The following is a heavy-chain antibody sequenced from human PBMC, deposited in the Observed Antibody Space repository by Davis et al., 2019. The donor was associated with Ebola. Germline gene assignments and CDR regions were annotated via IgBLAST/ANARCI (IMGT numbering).Heavy chain of an antibody. V-gene: IGHV1-46*01. D-gene: IGHD1-1*01. CDR3: ASPAGTTEHWFDY. CDR1: GYTFTGYY. CDR2: INPSGDTP. J-gene: IGHJ4*02. Sequence: ASVKVSCKASGYTFTGYYMHWVRQAPGQGLEWMGIINPSGDTPRYAHKFQGRVTMTRDTSTSTVYMEVISLRSEDTAVYYCASPAGTTEHWFDYWGQGTQVTVSS.